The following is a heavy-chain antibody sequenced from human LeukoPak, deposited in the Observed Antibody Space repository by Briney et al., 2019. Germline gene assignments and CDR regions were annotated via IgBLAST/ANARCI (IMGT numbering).Heavy chain of an antibody. CDR3: AVMYSSSWYWFDP. V-gene: IGHV4-59*08. CDR1: GGSIRSSY. J-gene: IGHJ5*02. D-gene: IGHD6-13*01. CDR2: IYYSGST. Sequence: SETLSLTCTVSGGSIRSSYWSWIRQPPGKGLEWIGYIYYSGSTNYNPSLKSRVTISVDTSKNQFSLKLSSVTAADTAVYYCAVMYSSSWYWFDPWGQGTLVTVS.